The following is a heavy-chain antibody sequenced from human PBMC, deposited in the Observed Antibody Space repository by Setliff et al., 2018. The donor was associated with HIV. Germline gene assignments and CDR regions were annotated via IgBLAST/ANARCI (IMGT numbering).Heavy chain of an antibody. V-gene: IGHV1-46*01. CDR3: ARSLQWGCSSTTCYVGY. CDR1: GYTFTRYY. Sequence: ASVKVSCKASGYTFTRYYIHWVRQAPGQGLEWMGIINPSSGSTSFAQKFQGRVTMTRDTSTSTVYMELSSLRSEDTAMYYCARSLQWGCSSTTCYVGYWGQGTPVTVSS. CDR2: INPSSGST. J-gene: IGHJ4*02. D-gene: IGHD2-2*01.